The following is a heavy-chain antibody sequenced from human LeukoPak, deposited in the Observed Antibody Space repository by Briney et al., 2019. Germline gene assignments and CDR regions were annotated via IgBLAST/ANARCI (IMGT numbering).Heavy chain of an antibody. Sequence: SSETLSLTCTVSGGSINSYYWSWIRQPPGKGLEWIGFIYNTGRANYNPSLQSRVTMSIDTSKNQFSLKLSSVTAADTAVYYCARQGELAIDYWGQGTLVTVSS. CDR2: IYNTGRA. D-gene: IGHD1-26*01. CDR3: ARQGELAIDY. V-gene: IGHV4-59*08. CDR1: GGSINSYY. J-gene: IGHJ4*02.